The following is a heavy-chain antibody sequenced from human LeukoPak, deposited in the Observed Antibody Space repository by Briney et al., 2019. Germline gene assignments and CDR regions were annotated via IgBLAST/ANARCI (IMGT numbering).Heavy chain of an antibody. D-gene: IGHD3-22*01. V-gene: IGHV3-48*01. CDR1: GFTFTSYH. CDR3: ARDALFSDTSAYYYDY. Sequence: PGGSLRLSCAASGFTFTSYHMNWVRQAPGKGLEWVSYISSRSNTIYYADSVKGRFTISRDNAKNSLFLQMNSLRADDTAVYYCARDALFSDTSAYYYDYWGQGTLVTVSS. J-gene: IGHJ4*02. CDR2: ISSRSNTI.